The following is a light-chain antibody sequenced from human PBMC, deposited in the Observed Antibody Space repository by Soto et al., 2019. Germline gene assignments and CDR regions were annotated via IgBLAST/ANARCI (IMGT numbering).Light chain of an antibody. V-gene: IGKV1-27*01. CDR2: AAS. J-gene: IGKJ2*01. CDR3: QKYNSAPYT. CDR1: QGISNY. Sequence: DIQMTQSPSSLSASVGDRVTITCRASQGISNYLAWYQQKPGKVPKLLIYAASTLQSGVPSRFSDSGYGTDFTLPISSLQHDDVATYYCQKYNSAPYTFGQGTKLEIK.